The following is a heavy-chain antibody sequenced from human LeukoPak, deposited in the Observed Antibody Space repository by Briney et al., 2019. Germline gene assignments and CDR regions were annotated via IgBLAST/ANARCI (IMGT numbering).Heavy chain of an antibody. Sequence: PGGSLRLSCALSRITFSSNRMNWVRQAPGRGLEWVANINQDGSAKFYVDSVRGRFTISRDNARNSVYLQMDSLRAEDTALYYCMPGGSDSDHWGQGTLVTVSS. CDR2: INQDGSAK. J-gene: IGHJ4*02. CDR3: MPGGSDSDH. D-gene: IGHD3-16*01. V-gene: IGHV3-7*01. CDR1: RITFSSNR.